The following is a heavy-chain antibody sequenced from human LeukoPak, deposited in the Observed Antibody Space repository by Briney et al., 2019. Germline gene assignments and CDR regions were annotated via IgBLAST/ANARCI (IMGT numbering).Heavy chain of an antibody. V-gene: IGHV4-34*01. CDR2: INHSGST. Sequence: PSETLSLTCAVYGGSFSGYYWSWIRQPPGKGLEWIGEINHSGSTNYNPSLKSRVTISVDTSKNQFSLKLSSVTAADTAVYYCARTYCGGDCFLGNWYFDLWGRGTLITVSS. CDR1: GGSFSGYY. J-gene: IGHJ2*01. CDR3: ARTYCGGDCFLGNWYFDL. D-gene: IGHD2-21*02.